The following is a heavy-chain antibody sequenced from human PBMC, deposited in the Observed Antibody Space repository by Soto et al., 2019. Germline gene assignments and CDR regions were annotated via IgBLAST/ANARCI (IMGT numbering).Heavy chain of an antibody. V-gene: IGHV1-18*04. D-gene: IGHD2-15*01. CDR3: ARDERDSCSGGDWFYFDY. CDR2: ISTYSGDT. Sequence: ASVKVSCKASGYTFTYYGISWVRQAPGQGLEWLGWISTYSGDTNSAPRLQGRLTMSTDTSTSTAYMELRSLTSDDTAVYYCARDERDSCSGGDWFYFDYWGQGTLVTVSS. CDR1: GYTFTYYG. J-gene: IGHJ4*02.